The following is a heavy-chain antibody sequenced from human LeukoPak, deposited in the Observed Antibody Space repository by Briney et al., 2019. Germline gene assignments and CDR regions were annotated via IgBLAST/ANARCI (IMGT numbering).Heavy chain of an antibody. CDR2: ITDSGST. CDR3: AERYFDWLLLNGGYCDCYYVMDV. J-gene: IGHJ6*02. Sequence: SHCLSPTWAVDGGSVGGYYWGWVSQPPGNWRGWIGEITDSGSTTSNPSIKSRATISVDTTKNQFSLRLSSMTATDTAVNYWAERYFDWLLLNGGYCDCYYVMDVWGQGTTVTVSS. CDR1: GGSVGGYY. V-gene: IGHV4-34*03. D-gene: IGHD3-9*01.